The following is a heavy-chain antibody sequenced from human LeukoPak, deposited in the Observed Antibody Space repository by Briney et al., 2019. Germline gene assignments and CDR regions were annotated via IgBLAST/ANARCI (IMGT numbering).Heavy chain of an antibody. CDR1: GGSFSGYY. CDR2: INHSGST. CDR3: ARGGYDFWSGYYRGFNYYYGMDV. D-gene: IGHD3-3*01. V-gene: IGHV4-34*01. Sequence: SETLSLTCAVYGGSFSGYYWSWIRQPPGKGLEWIGEINHSGSTNYNPSLKSRVTISVDTSKNQFSLKLSSVTAADTAVYYCARGGYDFWSGYYRGFNYYYGMDVWGQGTTVTVSS. J-gene: IGHJ6*02.